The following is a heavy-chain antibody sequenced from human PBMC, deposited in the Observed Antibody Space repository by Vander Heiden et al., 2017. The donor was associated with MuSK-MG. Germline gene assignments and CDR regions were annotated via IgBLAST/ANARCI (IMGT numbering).Heavy chain of an antibody. Sequence: QVQLVESGGGVVQPGRSLRRSCAASGFTFGNYGMHWVRQAPGNGLEWVAVIWPDGSKKYYSDSVKGRFTISRDNSRNTMDLQVNSLRAEDTALYYCARDIFGVDGIGGGLDIWGQGTMVTVSS. V-gene: IGHV3-33*01. D-gene: IGHD2-8*02. J-gene: IGHJ3*02. CDR3: ARDIFGVDGIGGGLDI. CDR1: GFTFGNYG. CDR2: IWPDGSKK.